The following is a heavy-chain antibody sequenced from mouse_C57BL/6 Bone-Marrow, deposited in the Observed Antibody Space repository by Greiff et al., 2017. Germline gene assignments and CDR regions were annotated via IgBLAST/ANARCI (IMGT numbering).Heavy chain of an antibody. J-gene: IGHJ3*01. V-gene: IGHV1-82*01. Sequence: QVHVKQSGPELVKPGASVKISCKASGYAFSSSWMNWVKQRPGKGLEWIGRIYPGDGDTNYNGKFKGKATLTADNSSSTAYMQLSSRTSEDAAVYVGARGGLLWYFPAYWGQGTLVTVSA. CDR2: IYPGDGDT. CDR1: GYAFSSSW. D-gene: IGHD1-1*02. CDR3: ARGGLLWYFPAY.